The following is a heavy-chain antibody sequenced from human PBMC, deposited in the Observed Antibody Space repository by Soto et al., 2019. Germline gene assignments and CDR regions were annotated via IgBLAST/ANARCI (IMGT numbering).Heavy chain of an antibody. V-gene: IGHV1-3*01. CDR3: ARDRQDYYYYYYMDV. CDR2: INAGNGNT. Sequence: QVRLVQSGAEVKKPGASVKVSCKASGYTFTSYAMHWVRQAPGQRLEWMGWINAGNGNTKYSQKFQGRVTITRDTSASTAYMELSSLRSEDTAVYYCARDRQDYYYYYYMDVWGKGTTVTVSS. CDR1: GYTFTSYA. J-gene: IGHJ6*03.